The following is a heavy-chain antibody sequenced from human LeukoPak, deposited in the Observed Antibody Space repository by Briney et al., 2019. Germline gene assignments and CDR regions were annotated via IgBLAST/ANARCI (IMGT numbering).Heavy chain of an antibody. D-gene: IGHD4-23*01. CDR2: INQAGTEK. CDR3: GRWSAAFDY. CDR1: GFTFINFW. J-gene: IGHJ4*02. Sequence: GGSLRLSCAVSGFTFINFWMGWVRQAPGNGLEDVANINQAGTEKYYVYSVKGRFTISRDNARNSVFLQMNSLRAEDTAVYYCGRWSAAFDYWGQGTLVTVSS. V-gene: IGHV3-7*01.